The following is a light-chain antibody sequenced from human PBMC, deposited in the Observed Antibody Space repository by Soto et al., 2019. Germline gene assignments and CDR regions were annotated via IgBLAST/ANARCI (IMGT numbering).Light chain of an antibody. J-gene: IGLJ2*01. V-gene: IGLV4-69*01. Sequence: QPVLTQSPSASASLGASVKLTCTLSSGHSSYAIAWHQQQPEKGPRCLMSISSDGSHSKGDGIPDRFSGSSSGAERYLTISSLQSEDEADYYCQTWDTGARVVFGGGTKLTVL. CDR2: ISSDGSH. CDR1: SGHSSYA. CDR3: QTWDTGARVV.